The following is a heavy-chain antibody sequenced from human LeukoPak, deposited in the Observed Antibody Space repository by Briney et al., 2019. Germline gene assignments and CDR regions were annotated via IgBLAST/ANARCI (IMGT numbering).Heavy chain of an antibody. CDR3: ASPPSTVTTFDLYY. Sequence: ASVKVSCKASGYTFTGYFIHWVRQAPGQGLEWMGWINPNGGGPNYAQKFQGRVTMTRDTSISTAYMELSRLRSDDTAVYYCASPPSTVTTFDLYYWGQGTLVTVSS. J-gene: IGHJ4*02. D-gene: IGHD4-17*01. V-gene: IGHV1-2*02. CDR2: INPNGGGP. CDR1: GYTFTGYF.